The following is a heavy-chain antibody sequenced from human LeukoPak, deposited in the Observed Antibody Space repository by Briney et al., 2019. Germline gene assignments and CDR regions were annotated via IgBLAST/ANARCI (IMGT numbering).Heavy chain of an antibody. J-gene: IGHJ4*02. CDR3: AKGDREGAAGGTGFDY. V-gene: IGHV3-23*01. Sequence: GGSLRLSCAASGFTFSSYAMSRVRQAPGKGLEWVSAISGSGGRTYCADSVKGRFAFSRDNSKNTLSLQMNSLRLEDTAVYYCAKGDREGAAGGTGFDYWGQGTLVTVSS. D-gene: IGHD6-13*01. CDR2: ISGSGGRT. CDR1: GFTFSSYA.